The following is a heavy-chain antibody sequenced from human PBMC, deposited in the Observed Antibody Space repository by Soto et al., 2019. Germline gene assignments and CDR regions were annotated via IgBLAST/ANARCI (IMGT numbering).Heavy chain of an antibody. CDR3: ARGTHPSTAALYYYYGMDV. Sequence: SEALSVTCAVYGGSFSGYYWSWIRQPPGKGLEWIGEINHSGSTNYNPSLKSRVTISVDTSKNQFSLKLSSVTAADTAVYYCARGTHPSTAALYYYYGMDVWGQGVAVTVS. D-gene: IGHD2-2*01. J-gene: IGHJ6*02. V-gene: IGHV4-34*01. CDR2: INHSGST. CDR1: GGSFSGYY.